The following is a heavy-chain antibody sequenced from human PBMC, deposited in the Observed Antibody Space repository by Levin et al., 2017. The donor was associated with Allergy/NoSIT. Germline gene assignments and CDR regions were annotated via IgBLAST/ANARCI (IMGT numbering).Heavy chain of an antibody. Sequence: GGSLRLSCAASGFTFSSYEMNWVRRAPGKGLEWVSYISSTGSTIYSADSVKGRFTISRDNAKNSLYLHMNSLRAEDTAVYYCARQLGNFWSGYNYFDYWDQGTLVTVSS. D-gene: IGHD3-3*01. CDR1: GFTFSSYE. CDR3: ARQLGNFWSGYNYFDY. J-gene: IGHJ4*02. V-gene: IGHV3-48*03. CDR2: ISSTGSTI.